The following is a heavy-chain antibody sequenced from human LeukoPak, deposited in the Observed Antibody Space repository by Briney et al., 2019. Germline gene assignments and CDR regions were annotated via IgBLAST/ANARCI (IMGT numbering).Heavy chain of an antibody. CDR2: IYPGDSDT. V-gene: IGHV5-51*01. J-gene: IGHJ4*02. D-gene: IGHD4-17*01. CDR3: ARPSGDYGDYALDY. CDR1: GYIFSNYW. Sequence: GESLKISCKTSGYIFSNYWIVWVRQMPGKGLEWMGIIYPGDSDTRYSPSFQGQVTISADKSISTAYLQWSSLKASDTAMYYCARPSGDYGDYALDYWGQGTLVTVSS.